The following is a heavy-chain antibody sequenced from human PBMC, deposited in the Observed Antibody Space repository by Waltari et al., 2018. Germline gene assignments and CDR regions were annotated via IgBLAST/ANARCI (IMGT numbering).Heavy chain of an antibody. J-gene: IGHJ5*02. CDR1: GYPFSNYG. D-gene: IGHD2-15*01. Sequence: VQLEQSGPELKMPGTSVKVSCKSSGYPFSNYGLPWVRQAPGQGLEWMGWISPYNYEPQYTQKLQGRFTMTTDTLLNTAYMELRSLTSDDTAVYYCVRDRDPANPTPTNNFFDPWGQGTLVTVSS. CDR2: ISPYNYEP. CDR3: VRDRDPANPTPTNNFFDP. V-gene: IGHV1-18*01.